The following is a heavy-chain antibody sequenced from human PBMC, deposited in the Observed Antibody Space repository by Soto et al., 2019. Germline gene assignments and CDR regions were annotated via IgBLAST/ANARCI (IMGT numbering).Heavy chain of an antibody. Sequence: WTWIRKPPGQGPEWIGCIYYRGTTNYNASFNSRVTISVDTSKNQFSLKLTSVTTADTAVYYCARGGGSPYHDHEFDYWGQGILVTLSS. V-gene: IGHV4-59*01. CDR2: IYYRGTT. D-gene: IGHD2-2*01. J-gene: IGHJ4*02. CDR3: ARGGGSPYHDHEFDY.